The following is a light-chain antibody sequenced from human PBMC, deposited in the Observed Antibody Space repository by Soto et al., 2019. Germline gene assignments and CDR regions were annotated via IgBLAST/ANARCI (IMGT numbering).Light chain of an antibody. Sequence: DIQMTQSPSSVSESVGDRVIIHCRASQDIRSRLAWYQQRPGRAPKLLIYDASSLQSEVPSRFSGSGSGTEFTLTITNLQPEDSATYYCQQLDSYPVTFGQGTRLEIK. CDR3: QQLDSYPVT. V-gene: IGKV1-17*02. J-gene: IGKJ5*01. CDR2: DAS. CDR1: QDIRSR.